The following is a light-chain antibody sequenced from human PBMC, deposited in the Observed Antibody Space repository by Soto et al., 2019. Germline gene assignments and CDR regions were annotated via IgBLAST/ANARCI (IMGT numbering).Light chain of an antibody. CDR2: GAS. V-gene: IGKV3-20*01. Sequence: EIVLTQSPGTLSLSPGERATLSCRASQSVSSSYLAWYQQTPGQAPRLLIYGASSRATGIPDSFSGSGSGTGFPLTISILEAEDFAVYYCQQYGSSPLTFGGGTKVAIK. CDR3: QQYGSSPLT. J-gene: IGKJ4*01. CDR1: QSVSSSY.